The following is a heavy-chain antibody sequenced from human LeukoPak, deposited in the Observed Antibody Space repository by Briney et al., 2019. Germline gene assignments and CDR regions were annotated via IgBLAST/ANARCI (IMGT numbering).Heavy chain of an antibody. V-gene: IGHV3-30-3*01. D-gene: IGHD5-12*01. J-gene: IGHJ4*02. CDR1: GFTFSSYG. Sequence: GGSLRLSCAASGFTFSSYGMHWVRQAPGKGLGWVAVISYDGSNKYYADSVKGRFTISRDNSKNTLYLQMNSLRAEDTAVYYCARVYGGYVLWYYFDYWGQGTLVTVSS. CDR2: ISYDGSNK. CDR3: ARVYGGYVLWYYFDY.